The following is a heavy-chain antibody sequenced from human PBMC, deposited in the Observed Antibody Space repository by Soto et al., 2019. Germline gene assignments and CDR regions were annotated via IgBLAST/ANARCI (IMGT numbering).Heavy chain of an antibody. J-gene: IGHJ5*02. D-gene: IGHD2-2*01. CDR1: GYTFTSYG. V-gene: IGHV1-18*01. CDR2: ISADNGNT. Sequence: QVQLVQSGAEVKKPGASVKVSCKASGYTFTSYGISWVRQAPGQGLEWMGWISADNGNTNYAQKLQGRVTMTTDTSTSTAYMELRSLRSDDTAAYYCATDCSSTTCYPWNWFDPWGQGTLVTVSS. CDR3: ATDCSSTTCYPWNWFDP.